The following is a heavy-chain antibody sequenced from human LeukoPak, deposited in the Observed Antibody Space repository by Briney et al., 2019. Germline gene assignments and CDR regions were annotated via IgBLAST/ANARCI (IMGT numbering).Heavy chain of an antibody. J-gene: IGHJ2*01. D-gene: IGHD6-13*01. CDR3: ARGRVGSSFYWYFDL. Sequence: GGSLRLSCAASGFTFSSYSMNWVRQAPGKGLEWVSSISSSSSSYIYYADSVKGRFTISRDNAKNSLYLQMNSLRAEDTAVYYCARGRVGSSFYWYFDLWGRGTLVTVSS. CDR2: ISSSSSSYI. CDR1: GFTFSSYS. V-gene: IGHV3-21*04.